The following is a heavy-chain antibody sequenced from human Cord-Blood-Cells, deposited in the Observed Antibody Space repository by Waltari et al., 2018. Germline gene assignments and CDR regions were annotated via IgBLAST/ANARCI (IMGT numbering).Heavy chain of an antibody. Sequence: EVQLVESGGGLVQPGGSLRLSCAASGFTFSSYWMHWVRQAPGKGLVWVSRINSDGSSTSYADSVKSRFTISRDNAKNTLYLQMNSLRAEDTAVYYCARSAAGYYYYYYMDVWGKGTTVTVSS. CDR1: GFTFSSYW. J-gene: IGHJ6*03. V-gene: IGHV3-74*01. D-gene: IGHD6-13*01. CDR2: INSDGSST. CDR3: ARSAAGYYYYYYMDV.